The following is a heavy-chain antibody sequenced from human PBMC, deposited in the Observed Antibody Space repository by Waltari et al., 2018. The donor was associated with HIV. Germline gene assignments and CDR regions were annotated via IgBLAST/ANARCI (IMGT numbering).Heavy chain of an antibody. Sequence: QLQLQESGPGLVKPSETLSLTCTVPGGSISSSSYYWGWIRQPPGKGLEWIGSSYYSGSTYYNPSLKSRVTISVDTSKNQFSLKLSSVTAADTAVYYCARAVDTARNDAFDIWGQGTMVTVSS. CDR1: GGSISSSSYY. D-gene: IGHD5-18*01. CDR3: ARAVDTARNDAFDI. J-gene: IGHJ3*02. CDR2: SYYSGST. V-gene: IGHV4-39*01.